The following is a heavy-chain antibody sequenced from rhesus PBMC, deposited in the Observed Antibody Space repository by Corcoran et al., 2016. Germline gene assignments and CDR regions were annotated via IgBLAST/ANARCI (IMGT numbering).Heavy chain of an antibody. D-gene: IGHD3-34*01. CDR2: IGGSSGST. CDR1: GYSIGRGFA. CDR3: ARRGGVITPRRVYFDY. Sequence: QVKLQESGPGLVKPPEPLSLTCPAPGYSIGRGFACSWIGHPPGRGVGWMGCIGGSSGSTNYNPSLKSRVTISKDTSKNQFSLKLSSVTAADTAVYYCARRGGVITPRRVYFDYWGQGVLVTVSS. V-gene: IGHV4-127*01. J-gene: IGHJ4*01.